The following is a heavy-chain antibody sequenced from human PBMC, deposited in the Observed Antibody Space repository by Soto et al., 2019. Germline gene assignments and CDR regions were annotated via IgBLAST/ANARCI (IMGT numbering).Heavy chain of an antibody. CDR1: GFTFSNYA. Sequence: GGSLRLSCAASGFTFSNYAMSWVRQAPGKGLEWVSAITGSGGTTYYADSVKGRFTISRDNSKNTLYLQMNSLRDEDTAIYYCAKVEGGYSHGLIDYWGQGTLVNVSS. D-gene: IGHD5-18*01. V-gene: IGHV3-23*01. CDR2: ITGSGGTT. CDR3: AKVEGGYSHGLIDY. J-gene: IGHJ4*02.